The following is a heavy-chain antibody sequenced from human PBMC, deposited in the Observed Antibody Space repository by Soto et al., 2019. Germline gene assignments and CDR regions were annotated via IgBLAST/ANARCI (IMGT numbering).Heavy chain of an antibody. V-gene: IGHV1-18*01. CDR3: ARSGEHPLDY. CDR1: GYTFTHYV. D-gene: IGHD3-10*01. J-gene: IGHJ4*02. CDR2: STHTGNT. Sequence: QVQLVQSGPEVKKPGASVKVSCKTSGYTFTHYVINWVRQAPGQGLDWMGFSTHTGNTKYAQKFEGRVAMTTDTSSSTAYMEVRSLRSDDTALYYCARSGEHPLDYWGQGTPVTGSS.